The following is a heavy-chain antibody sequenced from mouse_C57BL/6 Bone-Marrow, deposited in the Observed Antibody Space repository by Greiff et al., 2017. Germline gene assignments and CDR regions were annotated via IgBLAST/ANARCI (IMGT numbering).Heavy chain of an antibody. Sequence: EVMLVESGGGLVKPGGSLKLSCAASGFTFSSYAMSWVRQTPEKRLEWVATISDGGSYTYYPDNVKGRFTISRDNAKNNLYLQMSHLKSEDTAMYYCARKGVAQGLGYYFDYWGQGTTRTVSS. J-gene: IGHJ2*01. D-gene: IGHD1-1*02. V-gene: IGHV5-4*03. CDR1: GFTFSSYA. CDR2: ISDGGSYT. CDR3: ARKGVAQGLGYYFDY.